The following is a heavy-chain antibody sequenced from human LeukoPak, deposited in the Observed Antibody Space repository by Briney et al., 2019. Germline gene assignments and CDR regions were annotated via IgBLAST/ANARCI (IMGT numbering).Heavy chain of an antibody. CDR3: ARDLLAKDFWSGLLRNSYYYYMDV. CDR1: GFTFSSYA. J-gene: IGHJ6*03. D-gene: IGHD3-3*01. Sequence: GGSLRLSCAASGFTFSSYAMHWVRQAPGKGLEWVAVISYDGSNKYYADSVKGRFTISRDNSKNTLYLQMNSLRAEDTAVYYCARDLLAKDFWSGLLRNSYYYYMDVWGKGTTVTVSS. CDR2: ISYDGSNK. V-gene: IGHV3-30-3*01.